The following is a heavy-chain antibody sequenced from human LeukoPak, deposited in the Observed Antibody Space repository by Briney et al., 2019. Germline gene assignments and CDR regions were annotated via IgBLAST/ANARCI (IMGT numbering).Heavy chain of an antibody. CDR1: GGSFSGYY. V-gene: IGHV4-34*01. Sequence: SETLSLTCGVSGGSFSGYYWSWIRQSPGKGLEWIGQINESGGTDYNPSLMSRVTISLDTSKKQFSLNLSSMTAADTAIYYCARGGGLEVRGFVIFFGLGGYYSGIDVWGQGTTVSVSS. CDR2: INESGGT. J-gene: IGHJ6*02. D-gene: IGHD3-10*01. CDR3: ARGGGLEVRGFVIFFGLGGYYSGIDV.